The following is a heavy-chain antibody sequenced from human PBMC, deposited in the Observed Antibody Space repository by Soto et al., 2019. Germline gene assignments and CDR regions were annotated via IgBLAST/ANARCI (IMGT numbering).Heavy chain of an antibody. V-gene: IGHV3-21*01. Sequence: PRRSLSLSCSASGFTFSSNSMNWLRQAPGKGLQWVSSISSSSSYIYYADSVKGRFTISRDNAKNSLYLQMNSLRAEDTAVYYCARDSEGSWYDYCGQGTLVTVCS. D-gene: IGHD6-13*01. CDR1: GFTFSSNS. CDR2: ISSSSSYI. CDR3: ARDSEGSWYDY. J-gene: IGHJ4*02.